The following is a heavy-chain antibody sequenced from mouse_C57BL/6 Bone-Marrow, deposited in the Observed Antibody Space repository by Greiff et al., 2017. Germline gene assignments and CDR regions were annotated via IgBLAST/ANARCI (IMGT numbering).Heavy chain of an antibody. V-gene: IGHV1-9*01. CDR2: ILPGSGST. CDR3: ARRKDYYGSSYDAWFAY. Sequence: QVQLQQSGAELMKPGASVKLSCKATGYTFTGYWIEWVKQRPGHGLEWIGEILPGSGSTNYNEKFKGKATFTADTSSNTAYMQLSSLTTEDSAIYYCARRKDYYGSSYDAWFAYWGQGTLVTVSA. CDR1: GYTFTGYW. J-gene: IGHJ3*01. D-gene: IGHD1-1*01.